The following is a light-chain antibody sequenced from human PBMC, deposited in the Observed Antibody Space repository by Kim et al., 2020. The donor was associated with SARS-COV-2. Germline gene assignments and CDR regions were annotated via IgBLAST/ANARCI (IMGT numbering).Light chain of an antibody. J-gene: IGLJ3*02. CDR2: NKN. Sequence: SSELTQDPAVSVALGQTVRITCQGDSLRYNYASWYQQKPGQAPVLVIYNKNNRPSGIPDRLSGSTSGNTASLTITGAQAEDEADYYCCSRDNSAFRWVFGGGTQLTVL. V-gene: IGLV3-19*01. CDR3: CSRDNSAFRWV. CDR1: SLRYNY.